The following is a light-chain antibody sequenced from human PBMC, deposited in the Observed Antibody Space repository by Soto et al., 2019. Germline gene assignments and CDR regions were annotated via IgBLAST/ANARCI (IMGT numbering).Light chain of an antibody. CDR2: NNS. V-gene: IGLV1-40*01. CDR1: SSNIGAGFG. CDR3: QSYDSSLSAPVV. J-gene: IGLJ2*01. Sequence: QSVLTQPPSVSGAPGQRVTIPCTGSSSNIGAGFGVHWYQQLPGTAPKLLIYNNSNRPSGVPDRFSGSKSGTSASLAITGLQADDEADYYCQSYDSSLSAPVVFGGGTKVTVL.